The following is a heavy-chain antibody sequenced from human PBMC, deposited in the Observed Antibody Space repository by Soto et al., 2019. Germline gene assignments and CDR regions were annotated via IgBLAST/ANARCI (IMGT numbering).Heavy chain of an antibody. CDR1: GFTFSSYW. Sequence: EVQLMESGGGLVQPGGSLRLSCAGSGFTFSSYWVNWVRQAPGKGLEWVANIKQDGSEKYYVDSVKGRFSISRDNAQNSMYLQMNSLRAEDTAVYYCAGGTGWLIDYWGQGTLVTVSS. V-gene: IGHV3-7*04. J-gene: IGHJ4*02. D-gene: IGHD6-19*01. CDR3: AGGTGWLIDY. CDR2: IKQDGSEK.